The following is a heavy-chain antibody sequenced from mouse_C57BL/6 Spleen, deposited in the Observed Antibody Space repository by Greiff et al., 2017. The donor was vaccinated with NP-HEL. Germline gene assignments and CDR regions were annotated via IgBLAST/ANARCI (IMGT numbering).Heavy chain of an antibody. D-gene: IGHD3-2*01. CDR3: ARRDSSGAMDY. CDR2: INSDGGST. J-gene: IGHJ4*01. V-gene: IGHV5-2*03. Sequence: EVKLVESGGGLVQPGESLKLSCESNEYEFPSHDMSWVRKTPEKSLELVAAINSDGGSTYYPDTMDRRFIISRDNTKKTLYLQKSSLRSEDTAMYYCARRDSSGAMDYWGQGTSVTVSS. CDR1: EYEFPSHD.